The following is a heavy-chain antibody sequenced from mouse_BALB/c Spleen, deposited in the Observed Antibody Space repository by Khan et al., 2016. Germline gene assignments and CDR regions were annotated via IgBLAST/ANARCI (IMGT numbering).Heavy chain of an antibody. V-gene: IGHV1-74*04. J-gene: IGHJ3*01. Sequence: QLQQSGAELVRPGASVKLSCKASGYSFTSYWMNWVKQRPGQGLEWIGMIHPSDSETNLNQKFKDQATLTVDQSSSTAYMQLSSPTSEDSAVYYCARFGNYGFAYWGQGTLVTVSA. CDR1: GYSFTSYW. CDR2: IHPSDSET. D-gene: IGHD2-1*01. CDR3: ARFGNYGFAY.